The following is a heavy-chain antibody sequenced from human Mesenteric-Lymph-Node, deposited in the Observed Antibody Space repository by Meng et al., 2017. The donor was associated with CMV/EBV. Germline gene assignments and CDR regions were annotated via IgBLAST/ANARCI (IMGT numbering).Heavy chain of an antibody. Sequence: GGSLRLSCAASGFTFSTYSMNWVRQAPGKGLEWLSSITSNGLYIYDADSVKGRFTISRDNAKISLYLQMNSLRAEDTAVYYCARDVLGPYYYYGFDVWGQGTTVTVSS. V-gene: IGHV3-21*01. CDR1: GFTFSTYS. J-gene: IGHJ6*02. CDR3: ARDVLGPYYYYGFDV. CDR2: ITSNGLYI. D-gene: IGHD2-15*01.